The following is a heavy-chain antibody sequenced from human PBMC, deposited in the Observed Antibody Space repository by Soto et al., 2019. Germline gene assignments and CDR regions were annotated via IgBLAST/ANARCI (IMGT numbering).Heavy chain of an antibody. Sequence: SVKVSCKASGGTFSSYAISGVRQAPGEGPEWMGGIIPIFGTANYAQKFQGRVTITADESTSTAYMELSSLRSEDTAVYYCAQCSSTSCYVADYYGMDVWGQGTTVTVSS. CDR2: IIPIFGTA. J-gene: IGHJ6*02. D-gene: IGHD2-2*01. CDR3: AQCSSTSCYVADYYGMDV. CDR1: GGTFSSYA. V-gene: IGHV1-69*13.